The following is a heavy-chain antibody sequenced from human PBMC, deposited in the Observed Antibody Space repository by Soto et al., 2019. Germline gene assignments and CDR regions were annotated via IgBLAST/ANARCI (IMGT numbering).Heavy chain of an antibody. CDR2: TYYRSQWYH. J-gene: IGHJ4*02. Sequence: SKTLSLTCAISGDSVSSSSSAWNWLRQSPSRGLEWLGRTYYRSQWYHHYAVSVESRVTINPDTSKNHFSLQLNSVTPEDTAIHYCAREDLLAAFDYWGQGTLVTVSS. D-gene: IGHD6-25*01. CDR3: AREDLLAAFDY. V-gene: IGHV6-1*01. CDR1: GDSVSSSSSA.